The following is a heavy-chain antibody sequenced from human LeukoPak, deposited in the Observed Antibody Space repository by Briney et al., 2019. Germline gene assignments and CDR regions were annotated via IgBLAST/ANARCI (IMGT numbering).Heavy chain of an antibody. V-gene: IGHV4-34*01. D-gene: IGHD2-15*01. CDR3: ARTKLLLEVNWFDP. Sequence: TSETLSLTCAVYGGSFSGYYWSWIRQPPGKGLEWIGEINHSGSTNYNPSLKSRVTISVDTSKNQFSLKLSSVTAADTAVYYCARTKLLLEVNWFDPWGQGTLVTISS. CDR2: INHSGST. CDR1: GGSFSGYY. J-gene: IGHJ5*02.